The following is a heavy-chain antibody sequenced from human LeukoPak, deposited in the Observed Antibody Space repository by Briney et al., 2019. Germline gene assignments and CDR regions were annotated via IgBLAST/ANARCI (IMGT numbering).Heavy chain of an antibody. V-gene: IGHV3-30*04. CDR1: GFTFSSYA. CDR3: ARDFPPFPALRYFDHLGIENYFDD. CDR2: ISYDGSNK. D-gene: IGHD3-9*01. Sequence: SGGSLRLSCAASGFTFSSYAMHWVRQAPGKGLEWVAVISYDGSNKYYADSVKGRFTISRDNSKNTLYLQMNSLRAEDTAVYYCARDFPPFPALRYFDHLGIENYFDDWGQGTLVTVSS. J-gene: IGHJ4*02.